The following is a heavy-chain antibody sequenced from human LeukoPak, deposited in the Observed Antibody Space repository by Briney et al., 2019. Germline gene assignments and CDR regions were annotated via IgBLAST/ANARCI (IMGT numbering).Heavy chain of an antibody. Sequence: QPGGSLRLSCAASGLTFSSYEMNWVRQAPAKGREWGSYISSSGSTIYYADSVKGRFTISRDNAKNSLYLQMNSLRAEDTAVYYCAEGYYYGSGSYYSNWGQGTLVTVSS. V-gene: IGHV3-48*03. CDR3: AEGYYYGSGSYYSN. CDR1: GLTFSSYE. CDR2: ISSSGSTI. J-gene: IGHJ4*02. D-gene: IGHD3-10*01.